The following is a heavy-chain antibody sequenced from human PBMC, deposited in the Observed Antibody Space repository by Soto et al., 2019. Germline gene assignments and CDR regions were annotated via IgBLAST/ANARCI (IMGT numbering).Heavy chain of an antibody. V-gene: IGHV3-9*01. CDR1: GFTFDDYA. Sequence: GGSLRLSCAASGFTFDDYAMHWVRQAPGKGLEWVSGISWNSGSIGYADSVKGRFTISRDNAKNSLYLQMNSLRAEDTALYYCAKEQWLENYFYGMDVWGQGTTVTVS. CDR3: AKEQWLENYFYGMDV. D-gene: IGHD6-19*01. CDR2: ISWNSGSI. J-gene: IGHJ6*02.